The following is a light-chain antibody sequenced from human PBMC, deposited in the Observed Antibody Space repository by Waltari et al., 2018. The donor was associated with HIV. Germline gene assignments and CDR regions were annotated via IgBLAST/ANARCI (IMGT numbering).Light chain of an antibody. CDR3: AAWDDSLSGPV. CDR1: GFNIGGTS. Sequence: QSILTLPHPTSVTPGQRVPTTRSACGFNIGGTSLTCYHLLLGTAPNLLIYRNIQRPSGVPYRFSGSKSATSASLAIDGLRSEDEADYYCAAWDDSLSGPVFGGGTKLTVL. V-gene: IGLV1-47*01. J-gene: IGLJ3*02. CDR2: RNI.